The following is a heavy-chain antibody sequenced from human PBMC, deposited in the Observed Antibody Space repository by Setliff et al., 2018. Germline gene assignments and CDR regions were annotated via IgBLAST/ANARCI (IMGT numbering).Heavy chain of an antibody. CDR2: IIPIFGTA. V-gene: IGHV1-69*13. CDR1: GGTFSSYA. J-gene: IGHJ4*02. D-gene: IGHD3-3*01. Sequence: GASVKVSCKASGGTFSSYAISWVRQAPGQGLEWMGGIIPIFGTAKYAQKFQGRVTITADQSTRTAYMELSSLRSEDTAVYYCASSRDYNFWSGYYSPLDYWGQGTLVTVSS. CDR3: ASSRDYNFWSGYYSPLDY.